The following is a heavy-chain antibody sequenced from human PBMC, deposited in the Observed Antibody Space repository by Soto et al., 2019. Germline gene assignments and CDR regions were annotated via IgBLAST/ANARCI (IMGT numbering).Heavy chain of an antibody. J-gene: IGHJ6*02. CDR2: INAGNGNT. V-gene: IGHV1-3*01. D-gene: IGHD3-22*01. CDR1: GYTFTSYA. Sequence: QVQLVQSGAEVKKPGASVKVSCKASGYTFTSYAMHWVRQAPGQRLEWMGWINAGNGNTKYSQMFQGRVTITRDTSASTAYMELSRLGSEDTAVYYCASSYYSGSSGDSSLYYSYGMDVWGQGTTVTVSS. CDR3: ASSYYSGSSGDSSLYYSYGMDV.